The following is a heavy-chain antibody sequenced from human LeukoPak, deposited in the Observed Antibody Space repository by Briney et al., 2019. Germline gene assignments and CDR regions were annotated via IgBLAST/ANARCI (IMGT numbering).Heavy chain of an antibody. D-gene: IGHD1-1*01. CDR3: ARDRLGSGTVDC. Sequence: PGGSLRLSCAASGFTFSSYAMHWVRQAPGKGLEYVSAISSNGGSTYYANSVKGRFTISRDNSKNTLYLQMGSLRAEDMAVYYCARDRLGSGTVDCWGQGTLVTVSS. CDR1: GFTFSSYA. J-gene: IGHJ4*02. CDR2: ISSNGGST. V-gene: IGHV3-64*01.